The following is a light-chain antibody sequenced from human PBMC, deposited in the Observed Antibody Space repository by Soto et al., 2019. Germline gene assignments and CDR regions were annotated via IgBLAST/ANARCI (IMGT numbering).Light chain of an antibody. Sequence: EIVLTQSPGTLSLSPGERATLSCRASQSVGRDYLAWYQQKPGQAPRLLIHHASNRATGIPDRFSGSGSGTDFTLTISRLEPEDFAEFYCQQYASSPLTFGGGTKVEIK. V-gene: IGKV3-20*01. J-gene: IGKJ4*01. CDR2: HAS. CDR1: QSVGRDY. CDR3: QQYASSPLT.